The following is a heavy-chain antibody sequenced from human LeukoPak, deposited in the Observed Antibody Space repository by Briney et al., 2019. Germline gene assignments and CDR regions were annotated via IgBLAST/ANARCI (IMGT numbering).Heavy chain of an antibody. CDR3: ARGAQYCNGGSCFEYYFNY. CDR1: GFTFSSYW. CDR2: IKQDGSEK. D-gene: IGHD2-15*01. J-gene: IGHJ4*02. Sequence: PGGSLRLSCAASGFTFSSYWMSWVRQAPGKGLEWVGNIKQDGSEKYYADSVKGRFTISRDNAKNSLYLQMNSLRAEDTAAYYCARGAQYCNGGSCFEYYFNYWGQGTLVTVSS. V-gene: IGHV3-7*01.